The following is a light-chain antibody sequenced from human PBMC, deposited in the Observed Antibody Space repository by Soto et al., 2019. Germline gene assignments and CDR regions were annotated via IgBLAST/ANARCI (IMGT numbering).Light chain of an antibody. Sequence: EIVLTQSPATLSLSPGERATLSCRASQSVGGHLAWYQQKPGQAPRLLIYDVFNRATGIPPRFSGSGSGTDFTLSISSLDPEDFAAYFCHQRDNWPPTFGGGTKVEIK. V-gene: IGKV3-11*01. CDR2: DVF. J-gene: IGKJ4*01. CDR3: HQRDNWPPT. CDR1: QSVGGH.